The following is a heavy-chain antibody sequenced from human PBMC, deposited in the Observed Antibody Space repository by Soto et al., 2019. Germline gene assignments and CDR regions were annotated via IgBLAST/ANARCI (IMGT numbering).Heavy chain of an antibody. CDR1: GFSLSTSGMC. V-gene: IGHV2-70*01. CDR2: IDWDDDK. J-gene: IGHJ6*02. D-gene: IGHD6-25*01. Sequence: SGPTLVNPTQTLTLTCTFSGFSLSTSGMCVSWIRQPPGKALEWLALIDWDDDKYYSTSLKTRLTISKDTSKNQVVLTMTNMDPVDTATYYWARNKGGTNSYYYGMDVWGQGTTVTVSS. CDR3: ARNKGGTNSYYYGMDV.